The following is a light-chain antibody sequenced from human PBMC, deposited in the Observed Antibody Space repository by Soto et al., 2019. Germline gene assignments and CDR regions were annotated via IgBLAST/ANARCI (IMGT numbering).Light chain of an antibody. V-gene: IGKV1-27*01. CDR1: QGISNF. Sequence: IQMTQSPSSLSASVGDRVTITCRASQGISNFVAWYQQIAGKVPKLLIHSASTLQSGVPSRFSGSGSGTDFTLTISSLQPEDVAIHYCQKYNSGPLTCGGGTKGDIK. J-gene: IGKJ4*01. CDR3: QKYNSGPLT. CDR2: SAS.